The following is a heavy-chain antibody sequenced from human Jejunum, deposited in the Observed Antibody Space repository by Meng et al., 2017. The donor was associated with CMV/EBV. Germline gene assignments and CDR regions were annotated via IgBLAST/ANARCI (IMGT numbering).Heavy chain of an antibody. CDR2: IILILGTT. CDR1: GGTLRNYI. V-gene: IGHV1-69*08. Sequence: ASGGTLRNYIISWVRQDPGQGLEWMGRIILILGTTNHEQKFQGRVSITADKSTSTVYMELNSLRSEDTAIYYCASDISGNSYAYDQWGQGTLVTVSS. J-gene: IGHJ5*02. CDR3: ASDISGNSYAYDQ. D-gene: IGHD5-18*01.